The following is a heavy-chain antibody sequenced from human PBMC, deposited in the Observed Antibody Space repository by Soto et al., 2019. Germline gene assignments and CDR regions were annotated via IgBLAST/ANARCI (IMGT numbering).Heavy chain of an antibody. CDR2: SSGYNGNT. CDR3: ATAYCGGDCFNQGYYYYGMDV. J-gene: IGHJ6*02. D-gene: IGHD2-21*02. V-gene: IGHV1-18*01. CDR1: GYTFTSYG. Sequence: QVQLVQSGAEVKKPGASVKVSCKASGYTFTSYGISWVRQAPGQGLECMGWSSGYNGNTNYAQKFQGRVTMTTDTSTSTAYMELRSLRSDDTAVYYCATAYCGGDCFNQGYYYYGMDVWGQGTTVTVSS.